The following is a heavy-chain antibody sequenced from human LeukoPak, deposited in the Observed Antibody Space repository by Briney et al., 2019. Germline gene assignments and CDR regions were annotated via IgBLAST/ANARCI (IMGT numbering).Heavy chain of an antibody. CDR1: GGSFSGYY. V-gene: IGHV4-34*01. J-gene: IGHJ5*02. Sequence: SETLSLTCAVYGGSFSGYYWSWIRQPPGKGLEWIGNIYYSGSTYYNPSLKSRVTISVDTSKNQFSLKLSSVTAADTAVYYCARGRSGSYLNWFDPWGQGTLVTVSS. CDR3: ARGRSGSYLNWFDP. D-gene: IGHD1-26*01. CDR2: IYYSGST.